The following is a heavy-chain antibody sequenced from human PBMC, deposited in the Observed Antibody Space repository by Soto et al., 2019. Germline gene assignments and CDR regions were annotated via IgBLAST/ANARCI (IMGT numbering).Heavy chain of an antibody. D-gene: IGHD3-10*01. Sequence: QIQLLQSGAEVRKPGASVTVSCKTEGYGFGRYAVNWVRQAPGQGLQWMGWISGFNGKAEYAQGLQGRVTLTTDAPKGTAYMELRNLRSDDPAVYYCARDRNSFGSAGTSWFDLWGLGTLVTVSS. V-gene: IGHV1-18*01. J-gene: IGHJ5*01. CDR3: ARDRNSFGSAGTSWFDL. CDR2: ISGFNGKA. CDR1: GYGFGRYA.